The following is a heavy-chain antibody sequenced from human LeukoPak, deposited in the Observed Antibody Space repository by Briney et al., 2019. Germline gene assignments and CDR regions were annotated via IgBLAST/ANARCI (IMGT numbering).Heavy chain of an antibody. CDR2: ISSTGAGT. J-gene: IGHJ4*02. V-gene: IGHV3-23*01. CDR1: GFTFSSYA. Sequence: GGSLRLSCAASGFTFSSYAMSWVRQAPGKGLEWVSAISSTGAGTYYSGSVKGRFTVSRDNSKNTLYLQMNSLRVEDTAIYYCAKDEGYYESSGYYPDYWGQGTLVTVSS. D-gene: IGHD3-22*01. CDR3: AKDEGYYESSGYYPDY.